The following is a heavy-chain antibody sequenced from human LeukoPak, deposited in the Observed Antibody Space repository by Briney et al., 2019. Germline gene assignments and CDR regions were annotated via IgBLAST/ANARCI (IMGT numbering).Heavy chain of an antibody. V-gene: IGHV4-34*01. CDR2: INHSGST. CDR1: GGSFSGCY. D-gene: IGHD3-16*01. Sequence: SETLSLTCAVYGGSFSGCYWSWIRQPPGKGLEWIGEINHSGSTNYNPSLKSRVTISVDTSKNQFSLKLSSVTAADTAVYYCARHYGPWGQGTLVTVSS. CDR3: ARHYGP. J-gene: IGHJ5*02.